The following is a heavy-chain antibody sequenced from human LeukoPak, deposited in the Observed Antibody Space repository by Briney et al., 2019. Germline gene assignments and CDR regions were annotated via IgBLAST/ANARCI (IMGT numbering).Heavy chain of an antibody. J-gene: IGHJ4*02. CDR1: GFTFSNAW. V-gene: IGHV3-15*01. Sequence: GGSLRLSCAASGFTFSNAWMSWVRQAPGKGLEWVGRIKSKTDGGTTDHAAPVKGRFTISRDDSKNTLYLQMNSLETEDTAVYYGTTDLGDSSDFYSFDYWGQGTLVTVSS. CDR2: IKSKTDGGTT. CDR3: TTDLGDSSDFYSFDY. D-gene: IGHD4-17*01.